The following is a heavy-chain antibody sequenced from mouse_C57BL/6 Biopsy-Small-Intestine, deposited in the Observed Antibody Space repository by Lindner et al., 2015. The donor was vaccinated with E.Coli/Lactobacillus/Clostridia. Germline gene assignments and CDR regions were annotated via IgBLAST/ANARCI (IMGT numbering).Heavy chain of an antibody. D-gene: IGHD1-1*01. Sequence: SVKVSCKASGGTFSSYAISWVRQAPGQGLEWMGGIIPTFGTANYAQKFQGRVTITADESTSTAYMELSSLRSEDTAVYYCARTGYDKRDYYYGMDVWGQGTTVTVSS. CDR2: IIPTFGTA. CDR3: ARTGYDKRDYYYGMDV. V-gene: IGHV1-81*01. CDR1: GGTFSSYA. J-gene: IGHJ1*01.